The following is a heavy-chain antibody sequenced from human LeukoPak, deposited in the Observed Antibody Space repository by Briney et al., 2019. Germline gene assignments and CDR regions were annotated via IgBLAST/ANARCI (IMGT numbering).Heavy chain of an antibody. J-gene: IGHJ4*02. CDR2: ISSSSSYT. CDR3: ARDGSGKAHFDY. D-gene: IGHD3-10*01. V-gene: IGHV3-11*06. CDR1: GFTFSDYH. Sequence: GGSLRLSCAASGFTFSDYHMSWIRQAPGKGLEWVSYISSSSSYTNYADSVKGRFTISRDNAKNSLYLQMNSLRAEDTAVYYCARDGSGKAHFDYWGQGTLVTVSS.